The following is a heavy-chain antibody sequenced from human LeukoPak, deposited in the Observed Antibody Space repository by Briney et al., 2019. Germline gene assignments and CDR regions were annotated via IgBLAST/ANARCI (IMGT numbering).Heavy chain of an antibody. J-gene: IGHJ4*02. CDR3: ARRSCSRSSCYFEY. V-gene: IGHV1-46*01. Sequence: ASVKVSCKASGYTFTSYYIHWVRQAPGQGLEWMGIINPRDGSTTYAQKFQGRVTMTRDTSTSTVYMDLSSLRSEDTAVYYCARRSCSRSSCYFEYWGQGTLVTVSS. CDR2: INPRDGST. D-gene: IGHD2-2*01. CDR1: GYTFTSYY.